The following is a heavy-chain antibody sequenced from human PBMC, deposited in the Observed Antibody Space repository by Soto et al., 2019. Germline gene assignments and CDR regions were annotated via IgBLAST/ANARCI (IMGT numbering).Heavy chain of an antibody. J-gene: IGHJ4*02. Sequence: LETLSLTCTFSGCSISSYYWSWIRQPPGKGLEWIGYIYYSGSTNYNPSLKSRVTISVDTSKNQFSLKLSSVTAADTAVYYCARGIGQQLTTIDYWGQGTLVTVSS. D-gene: IGHD6-13*01. CDR2: IYYSGST. V-gene: IGHV4-59*01. CDR3: ARGIGQQLTTIDY. CDR1: GCSISSYY.